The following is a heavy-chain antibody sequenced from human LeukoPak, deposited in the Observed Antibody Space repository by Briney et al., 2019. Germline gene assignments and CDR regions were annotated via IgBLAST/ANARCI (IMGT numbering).Heavy chain of an antibody. Sequence: GESLKISCKGSGYTFTNYWIGWVRQMPANGLEWMGTIYPGDSDTRYSPSFQGQVTISADKSISTAYLQWSSLKASDTAMYYCARHGSGSYLYYFDYWGQGTLVTVSS. D-gene: IGHD3-10*01. J-gene: IGHJ4*02. V-gene: IGHV5-51*01. CDR1: GYTFTNYW. CDR2: IYPGDSDT. CDR3: ARHGSGSYLYYFDY.